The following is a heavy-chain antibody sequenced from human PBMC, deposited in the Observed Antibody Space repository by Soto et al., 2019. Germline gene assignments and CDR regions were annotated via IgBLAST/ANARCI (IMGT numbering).Heavy chain of an antibody. J-gene: IGHJ3*02. CDR3: ASVRSSGWYLPRAFDI. D-gene: IGHD6-19*01. Sequence: HPGGSLRLSCAASGFTFGSYWMSWVRQAPGKGLEGVANIKQDGSEKYYVDSVKGRFTISRDNAKNSLYLQMNSLRAEDTAVYYCASVRSSGWYLPRAFDIWGQGTMVTVSS. CDR2: IKQDGSEK. V-gene: IGHV3-7*01. CDR1: GFTFGSYW.